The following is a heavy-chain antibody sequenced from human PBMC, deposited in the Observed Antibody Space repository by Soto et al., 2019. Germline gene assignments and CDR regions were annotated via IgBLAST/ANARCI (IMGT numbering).Heavy chain of an antibody. CDR2: ISAYNGNT. CDR1: GYTFTSYG. J-gene: IGHJ6*02. V-gene: IGHV1-18*04. Sequence: GASVKVSCKASGYTFTSYGISWVRQAPGQGLEWMGWISAYNGNTNYAQKLQGRVTMTTDTSTSTAYMELRSLRSDDTAVYYCARDSPYYYDSSGYYRYIQGFRGMDVWGQGTTVTVSS. D-gene: IGHD3-22*01. CDR3: ARDSPYYYDSSGYYRYIQGFRGMDV.